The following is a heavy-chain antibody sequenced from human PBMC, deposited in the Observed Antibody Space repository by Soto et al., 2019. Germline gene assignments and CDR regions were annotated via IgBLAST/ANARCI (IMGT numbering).Heavy chain of an antibody. V-gene: IGHV4-39*01. Sequence: PSETLSLTCTVSGGSISSSSYYWGWIRQPPGKGLEWIGSIYYSGSTYYNPSLKSRVTISVDTSKNQFSLKLSSVTAADTAVYYCARHYRRGYCSGGSCYSAYNWFDPWGQGTLVTVSS. J-gene: IGHJ5*02. CDR1: GGSISSSSYY. CDR3: ARHYRRGYCSGGSCYSAYNWFDP. CDR2: IYYSGST. D-gene: IGHD2-15*01.